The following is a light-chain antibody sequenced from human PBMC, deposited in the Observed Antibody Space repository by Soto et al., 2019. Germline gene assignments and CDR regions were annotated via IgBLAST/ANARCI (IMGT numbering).Light chain of an antibody. Sequence: ILTKQSAASLSVSAGERATLSGRASQSVRSNLAWYQQRNGQAPRILIYGASTRATGLPARFSGSGSGTEFTLTISSLQSEDFEVYYCQQYIYWPYTFGQGTKVDIK. CDR2: GAS. J-gene: IGKJ2*01. V-gene: IGKV3-15*01. CDR1: QSVRSN. CDR3: QQYIYWPYT.